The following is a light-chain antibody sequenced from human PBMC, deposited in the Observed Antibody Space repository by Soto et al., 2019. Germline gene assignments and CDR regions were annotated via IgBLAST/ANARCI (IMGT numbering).Light chain of an antibody. CDR3: QQYNSYSPLYT. J-gene: IGKJ2*01. Sequence: EIQMTQSPSTLSASVGDRVTITCRTSQTINTWLAWYQQKPGKAPKLLIFDASTLEGGVSSRFSGSGSGTEFTLTISSLQPDDFATYYCQQYNSYSPLYTFGQGTKLAI. V-gene: IGKV1-5*01. CDR2: DAS. CDR1: QTINTW.